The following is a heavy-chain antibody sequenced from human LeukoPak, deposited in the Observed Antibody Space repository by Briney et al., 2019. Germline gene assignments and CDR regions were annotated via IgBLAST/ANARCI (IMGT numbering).Heavy chain of an antibody. CDR1: GFTFSSYA. Sequence: GGSLRLSCAASGFTFSSYAMSWVRQAPGKGLEWVSVIYSGGSTYYADSVKGRFTISRHNSQNTVYLQMNSLTAEDTAVYYCARAGIEDYYYYGMDVWGQGTTVTVSS. CDR2: IYSGGST. CDR3: ARAGIEDYYYYGMDV. J-gene: IGHJ6*02. V-gene: IGHV3-53*04.